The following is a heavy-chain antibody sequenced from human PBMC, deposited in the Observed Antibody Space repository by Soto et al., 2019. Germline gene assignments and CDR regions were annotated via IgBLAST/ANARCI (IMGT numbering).Heavy chain of an antibody. CDR3: ALTIQLLGMDV. CDR1: GFTVSSNY. CDR2: IYSGGST. Sequence: PGGSLRLSCAASGFTVSSNYMSWVRQAPGKGLEWVSVIYSGGSTYYADSVKGRFTISRDNSKNTLYLQMNSLRAEDTAVYYCALTIQLLGMDVWGQGTTVTVSS. V-gene: IGHV3-66*01. J-gene: IGHJ6*02. D-gene: IGHD5-18*01.